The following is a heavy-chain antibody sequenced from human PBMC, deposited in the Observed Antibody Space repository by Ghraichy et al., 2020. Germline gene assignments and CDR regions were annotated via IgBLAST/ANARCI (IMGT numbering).Heavy chain of an antibody. CDR1: GFTVSGYE. V-gene: IGHV3-48*03. CDR2: ISSGGSTI. J-gene: IGHJ4*02. CDR3: ARENILTYYFDC. Sequence: GGSLRLSCAASGFTVSGYEMHWVRQAPGKGLEWIAYISSGGSTIFYADSVKGRFTIYRDNAKNSLYLQMNSLRAEDTAVYYCARENILTYYFDCWGQGTRVTVSS. D-gene: IGHD2/OR15-2a*01.